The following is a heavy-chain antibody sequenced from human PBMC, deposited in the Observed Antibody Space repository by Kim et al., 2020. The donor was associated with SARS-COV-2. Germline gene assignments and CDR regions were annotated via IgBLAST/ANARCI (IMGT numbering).Heavy chain of an antibody. CDR1: GGSISSSSYY. J-gene: IGHJ3*02. V-gene: IGHV4-39*01. Sequence: SETLSLTCTVSGGSISSSSYYWGWICQPPGKGLEWIGSIYYSGSTYYNPSLKSRVTISVDTSKNQFSLKLSSVTAADTAVYYCARHPLDGVDAFDIWGQGTMVTVSS. CDR2: IYYSGST. CDR3: ARHPLDGVDAFDI.